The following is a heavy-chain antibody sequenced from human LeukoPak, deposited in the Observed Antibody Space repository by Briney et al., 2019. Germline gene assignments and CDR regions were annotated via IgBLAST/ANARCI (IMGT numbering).Heavy chain of an antibody. Sequence: GGSPRLSCTASGFTFSDHYMSWFRLSPGKGLEWLSYITSRGSITDYADSVKGRFTISRDNAKNTMFLQMNSLRPEDTAVYYCARDPDYGDPEWGQGTLVTVSS. CDR2: ITSRGSIT. CDR3: ARDPDYGDPE. CDR1: GFTFSDHY. J-gene: IGHJ4*02. D-gene: IGHD4-17*01. V-gene: IGHV3-11*01.